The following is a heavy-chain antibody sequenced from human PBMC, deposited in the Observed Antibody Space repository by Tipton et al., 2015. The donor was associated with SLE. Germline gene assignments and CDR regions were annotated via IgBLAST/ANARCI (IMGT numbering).Heavy chain of an antibody. CDR1: GGSISSYY. D-gene: IGHD2-8*01. V-gene: IGHV4-4*07. Sequence: TLSLTCTVSGGSISSYYWSWIRQPAGKGLEWIGRIFTSGSANYNPSLKSRVTILVDTSKTQFSLKLSSVTAADTAVYFCASGSMDYYYMDVWGKGTTVTVSS. CDR3: ASGSMDYYYMDV. J-gene: IGHJ6*03. CDR2: IFTSGSA.